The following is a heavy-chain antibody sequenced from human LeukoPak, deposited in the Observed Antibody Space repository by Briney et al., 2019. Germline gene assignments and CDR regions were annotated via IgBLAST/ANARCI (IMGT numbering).Heavy chain of an antibody. CDR1: GGSISSSSYY. CDR3: ARIGSGLYYYYYYMDV. V-gene: IGHV4-39*07. D-gene: IGHD2-15*01. J-gene: IGHJ6*03. Sequence: SETLSLTCTVSGGSISSSSYYWGWIRQPPGKVLEWIGSIYYSGSTYYNPSLKSRVTISVDTSKNQFSLKLSSVTAADTAVYYCARIGSGLYYYYYYMDVWGKGTTVTVSS. CDR2: IYYSGST.